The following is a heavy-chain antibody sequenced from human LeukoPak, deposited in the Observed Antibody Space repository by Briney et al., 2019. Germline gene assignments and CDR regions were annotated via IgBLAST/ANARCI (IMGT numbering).Heavy chain of an antibody. CDR1: GVTLSNNY. J-gene: IGHJ4*02. Sequence: GVLRLSCAASGVTLSNNYMSWVRQAPGKGLEWVSVIYSGGSTYYADSVKGRFTISRDTSKNTLSLQMNSLRAEDTAVYYCASLSLGHYWGQGTLVTVSS. V-gene: IGHV3-53*01. CDR3: ASLSLGHY. CDR2: IYSGGST. D-gene: IGHD6-6*01.